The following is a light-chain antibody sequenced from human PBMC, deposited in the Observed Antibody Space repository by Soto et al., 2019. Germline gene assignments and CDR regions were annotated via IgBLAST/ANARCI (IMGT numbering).Light chain of an antibody. CDR1: QNIRGY. Sequence: DIQMTQSPSSLSASVGDRATITCRASQNIRGYLNWYQQKPGKAPKLLINSASSLQSGVPSRFSGSGSGTDFTLTISSLQPEDFAAYYCQQANSFPLTVGGGTKVDI. J-gene: IGKJ4*01. CDR2: SAS. V-gene: IGKV1-39*01. CDR3: QQANSFPLT.